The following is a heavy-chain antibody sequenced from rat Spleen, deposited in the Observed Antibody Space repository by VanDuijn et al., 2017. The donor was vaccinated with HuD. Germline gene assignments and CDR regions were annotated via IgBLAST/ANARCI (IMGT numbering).Heavy chain of an antibody. V-gene: IGHV2-41*01. CDR3: ARVRYDGYYGILMDA. Sequence: QVQLMESGPGLVQPSETLSLTCTVSGFSLTRYNVHWVRQPPGKGLEWMGVIWNTGGTRYNSALKSRLSISKDTSKSQVFLKMNSLQTEDTATYYCARVRYDGYYGILMDAWGQGASVTVSS. CDR2: IWNTGGT. D-gene: IGHD1-12*03. CDR1: GFSLTRYN. J-gene: IGHJ4*01.